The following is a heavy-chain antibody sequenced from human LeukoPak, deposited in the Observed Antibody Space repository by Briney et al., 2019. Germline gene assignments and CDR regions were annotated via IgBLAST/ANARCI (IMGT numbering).Heavy chain of an antibody. CDR3: ARAYCSSTSCYAGGFDY. CDR1: GFTFSSYG. Sequence: QPGGSLRLSCAASGFTFSSYGMHWVRQAPGKGLEWVAVIWYDGSNKYYADSVKGRFTIPRDNSKNTLYLQMNSLRAEDTAVYYCARAYCSSTSCYAGGFDYWGQGTLVTVSS. J-gene: IGHJ4*02. CDR2: IWYDGSNK. D-gene: IGHD2-2*01. V-gene: IGHV3-33*01.